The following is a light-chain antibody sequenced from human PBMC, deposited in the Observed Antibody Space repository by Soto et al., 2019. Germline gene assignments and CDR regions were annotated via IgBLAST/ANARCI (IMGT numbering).Light chain of an antibody. CDR3: SSYPNTNTHVV. CDR2: DVS. J-gene: IGLJ2*01. Sequence: QPVLTQPASVSGSPGQSITISCTGTSSVVGGYNYVSWYQHHPGKAPKLVIYDVSNRPSGVSNRFSGSKSGNTASLTISGLQAEDETDYYCSSYPNTNTHVVFGGGTQLTVL. V-gene: IGLV2-14*03. CDR1: SSVVGGYNY.